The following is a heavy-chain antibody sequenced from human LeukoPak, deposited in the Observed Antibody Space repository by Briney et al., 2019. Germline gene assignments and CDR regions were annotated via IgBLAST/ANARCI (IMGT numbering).Heavy chain of an antibody. CDR3: ARMGAAAGLAYYYYMDV. J-gene: IGHJ6*03. Sequence: PGGTLRLSCAASGFTFSSYDMSWVRHAPGKGLVWVSRINRDGSSTSYADSVKGRFTISRDNAKNSLYLQMNSLRAEDTALYYCARMGAAAGLAYYYYMDVWGKGTTVTVSS. CDR1: GFTFSSYD. CDR2: INRDGSST. D-gene: IGHD6-13*01. V-gene: IGHV3-74*01.